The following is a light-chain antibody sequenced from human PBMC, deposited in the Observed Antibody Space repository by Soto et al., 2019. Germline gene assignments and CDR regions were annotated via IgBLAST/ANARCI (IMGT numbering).Light chain of an antibody. CDR3: MQGTYWPYT. J-gene: IGKJ2*01. CDR1: QSLVYKDGNTY. Sequence: DVVMTQSPLSLPVTLGQPASISCRSSQSLVYKDGNTYLIWFQQRPGQSPRRLLYGVSNRDSGVPDRFSGSGSGTYFTLRMSWVEAEDVGVYYCMQGTYWPYTFGQGTKLEIK. CDR2: GVS. V-gene: IGKV2-30*01.